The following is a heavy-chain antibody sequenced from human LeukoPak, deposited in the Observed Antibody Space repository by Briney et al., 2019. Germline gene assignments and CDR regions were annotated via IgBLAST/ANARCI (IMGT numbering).Heavy chain of an antibody. V-gene: IGHV3-48*04. Sequence: GGSLRLSCAASGFTFSSYSMNWVRQAPGKGLEWVSYISSSSSTIYYADSVKGRFTISKDNAKNSLYLQMNSLRAEDTAVYYCARAGGSTVSHSDYWGQGTLVTVSS. CDR2: ISSSSSTI. D-gene: IGHD4-17*01. CDR1: GFTFSSYS. CDR3: ARAGGSTVSHSDY. J-gene: IGHJ4*02.